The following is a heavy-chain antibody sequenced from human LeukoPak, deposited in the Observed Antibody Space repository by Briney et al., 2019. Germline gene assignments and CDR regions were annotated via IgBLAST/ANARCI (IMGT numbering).Heavy chain of an antibody. CDR1: GGSISSSSYY. V-gene: IGHV4-39*07. Sequence: SETLSLTCTVSGGSISSSSYYWGWIRQPPGKGLEWIGTIYYTGNTYYNPSLKSRVTISVDTSKNQFSLKLSSVTAADTAVYYCAREGSRRLYMDVWGRGTTVTVSS. J-gene: IGHJ6*03. CDR3: AREGSRRLYMDV. CDR2: IYYTGNT. D-gene: IGHD6-25*01.